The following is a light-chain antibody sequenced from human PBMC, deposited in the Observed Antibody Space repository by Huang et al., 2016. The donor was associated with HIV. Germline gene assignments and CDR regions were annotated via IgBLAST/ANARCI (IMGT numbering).Light chain of an antibody. V-gene: IGKV3-15*01. CDR1: QSVSSN. Sequence: EIVMTQSPVTLSVSPGERATLSCRASQSVSSNLAWYQQKPGQAPRLLIYGAFTRATGIPAMFSGSGSGTEFTLTISSLQSEDFAVYYCQQYNNWPPYTFGQGTKLEIK. CDR2: GAF. CDR3: QQYNNWPPYT. J-gene: IGKJ2*01.